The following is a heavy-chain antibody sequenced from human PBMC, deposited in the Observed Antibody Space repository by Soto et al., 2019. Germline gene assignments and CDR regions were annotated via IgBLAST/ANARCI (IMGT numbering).Heavy chain of an antibody. J-gene: IGHJ6*02. V-gene: IGHV3-9*01. Sequence: GGSLRLSCAASGFTFDDYAMHWVRQAPGKGLEWVSGISWNSGSIGYADSVKGRFTISRDNAKNSLYLQMNSLRAEDTALYYCAKDIPRGPYYYGMDVWGQGTTVTVSS. D-gene: IGHD3-10*01. CDR2: ISWNSGSI. CDR3: AKDIPRGPYYYGMDV. CDR1: GFTFDDYA.